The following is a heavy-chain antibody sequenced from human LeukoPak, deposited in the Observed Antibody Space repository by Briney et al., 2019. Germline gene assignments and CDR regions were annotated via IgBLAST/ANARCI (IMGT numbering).Heavy chain of an antibody. D-gene: IGHD3-22*01. Sequence: PGGSLRLSYAASGFTFSSYSMNWVRQAPGKGLEWVSSISSSSSYIYYADSVKGRFTISRDNAKNSLYLQMNSLRAEDTAVYYCARGPYDSSGPYDYWGQGTLVTVSS. V-gene: IGHV3-21*01. J-gene: IGHJ4*02. CDR2: ISSSSSYI. CDR1: GFTFSSYS. CDR3: ARGPYDSSGPYDY.